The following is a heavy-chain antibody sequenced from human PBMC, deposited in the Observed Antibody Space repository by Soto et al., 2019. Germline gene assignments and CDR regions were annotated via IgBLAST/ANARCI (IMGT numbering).Heavy chain of an antibody. CDR3: VKDGDYGDYEGGPGEGYDV. J-gene: IGHJ3*01. V-gene: IGHV3-9*01. Sequence: EVQLVESGGGLVQPGGSLRLSCTASGLNFAKYAMDWVRQAPGRGLEWVSGINWNSGTLAYADSVKGRFTISRENAEKSLYLQMHRLSAADTALDYCVKDGDYGDYEGGPGEGYDVWGRGTMVTVSS. D-gene: IGHD4-17*01. CDR2: INWNSGTL. CDR1: GLNFAKYA.